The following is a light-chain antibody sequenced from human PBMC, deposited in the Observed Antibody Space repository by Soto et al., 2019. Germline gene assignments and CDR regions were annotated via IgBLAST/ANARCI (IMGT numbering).Light chain of an antibody. J-gene: IGLJ3*02. V-gene: IGLV1-44*01. CDR1: SSNIGTNA. Sequence: QSVLTQPSSASGTPGQRVTISCSGSSSNIGTNAVNWYQQLPGTAPKLLIYNNIQRPSGVPDRLSGSKSDISASLAISGLQSEDEADYYCAAWDDSLNGWVFGGGTKLTVL. CDR2: NNI. CDR3: AAWDDSLNGWV.